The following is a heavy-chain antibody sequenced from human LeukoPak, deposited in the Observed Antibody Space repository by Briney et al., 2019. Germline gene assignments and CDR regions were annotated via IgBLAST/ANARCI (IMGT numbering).Heavy chain of an antibody. CDR1: GGSFSGYY. Sequence: SETLSLTCAVYGGSFSGYYWSWIRQPPGKGLEWIGEINHSGSTNYNPSLKSRVTISVDTSKNQFSLKLSSVTAADTAVYYCARIYDFWSGYYTGWFDPWGQGTLVTVSS. D-gene: IGHD3-3*01. V-gene: IGHV4-34*01. CDR2: INHSGST. J-gene: IGHJ5*02. CDR3: ARIYDFWSGYYTGWFDP.